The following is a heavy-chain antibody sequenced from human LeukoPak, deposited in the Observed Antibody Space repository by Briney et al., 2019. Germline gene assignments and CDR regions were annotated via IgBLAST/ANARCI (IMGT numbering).Heavy chain of an antibody. CDR2: IYPGDSDT. CDR1: GSSFTSYW. J-gene: IGHJ4*02. Sequence: GESLQISCQGSGSSFTSYWIGWVRQMPRKGLEWMGIIYPGDSDTRYSPSFQGQVTISVDKSISTASLQWSSLKASDTAMYYCARLPSVRGVDRYFDYWGQGTLVTVSS. CDR3: ARLPSVRGVDRYFDY. D-gene: IGHD3-10*01. V-gene: IGHV5-51*01.